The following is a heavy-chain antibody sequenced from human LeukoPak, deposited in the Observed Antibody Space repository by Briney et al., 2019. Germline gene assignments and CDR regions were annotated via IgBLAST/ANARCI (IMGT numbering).Heavy chain of an antibody. CDR1: GGSISSHY. CDR3: ARGSSSGYTY. D-gene: IGHD3-22*01. V-gene: IGHV4-34*01. Sequence: SETLSLTCAVSGGSISSHYWSWIRQPPGKGLEWIGEINHSGSTNYNPSLKSRVAISVDTSKNQFSLKVTSVTAADTAVYCCARGSSSGYTYWGQGTLVTVSS. J-gene: IGHJ4*02. CDR2: INHSGST.